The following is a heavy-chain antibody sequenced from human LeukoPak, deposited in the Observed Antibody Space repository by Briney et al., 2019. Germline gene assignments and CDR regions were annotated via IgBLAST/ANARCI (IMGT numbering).Heavy chain of an antibody. CDR1: GFTFDDYT. Sequence: GGSLRLSCAASGFTFDDYTMHWVRQAPGKGLEWVSLISWDGVTTYYAHSVKGRFTIFRDSSKNSLFLQMNSLGIEDTALYYRAKATSSGWGYAFDVWGRGTMVTVSA. D-gene: IGHD6-19*01. V-gene: IGHV3-43*01. CDR3: AKATSSGWGYAFDV. CDR2: ISWDGVTT. J-gene: IGHJ3*01.